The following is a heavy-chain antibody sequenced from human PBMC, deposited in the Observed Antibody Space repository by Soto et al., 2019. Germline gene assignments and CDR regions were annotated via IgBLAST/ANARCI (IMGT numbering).Heavy chain of an antibody. Sequence: QITLKESGPTLVKPTQTLTLTCSFSGFSLSTTGVGVGWIRQSPGKALEWLAIIYWDNDKRYSPSLKSRVTITKDXXXXXXXLTVTNMDPVDTGTYYCARSLWFGELHWGQGALVTVSS. D-gene: IGHD3-10*01. CDR1: GFSLSTTGVG. CDR3: ARSLWFGELH. V-gene: IGHV2-5*02. CDR2: IYWDNDK. J-gene: IGHJ4*02.